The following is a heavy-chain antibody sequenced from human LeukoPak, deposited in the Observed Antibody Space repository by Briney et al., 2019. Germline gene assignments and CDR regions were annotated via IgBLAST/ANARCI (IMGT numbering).Heavy chain of an antibody. CDR2: IYYSGST. CDR1: GGSISSSSYY. Sequence: SETLSLTCTVSGGSISSSSYYWGWIRQPPGKGLEWIGSIYYSGSTYYNPSLKSRVTISVDTSKNQFSLKLSSATAADTAVYYCARGVVAATTGYNWFDPWGQGTLITVSS. J-gene: IGHJ5*02. CDR3: ARGVVAATTGYNWFDP. D-gene: IGHD2-15*01. V-gene: IGHV4-39*01.